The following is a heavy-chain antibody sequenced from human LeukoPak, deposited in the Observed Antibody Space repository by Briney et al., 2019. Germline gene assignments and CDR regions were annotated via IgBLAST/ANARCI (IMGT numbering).Heavy chain of an antibody. CDR3: ARRREYYYGSGSYWYFDY. V-gene: IGHV5-51*01. CDR2: IYPGDSDT. Sequence: GESLKISCKGSGYSFTSYWIGWVRQMPGKGLEWMGIIYPGDSDTRYSPSFQGQVTISADKSISTAYLRWSSLKASDTAMYYCARRREYYYGSGSYWYFDYWGQGTLVTVSS. J-gene: IGHJ4*02. D-gene: IGHD3-10*01. CDR1: GYSFTSYW.